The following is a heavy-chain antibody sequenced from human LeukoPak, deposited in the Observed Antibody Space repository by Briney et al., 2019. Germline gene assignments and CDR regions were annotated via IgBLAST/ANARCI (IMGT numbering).Heavy chain of an antibody. CDR3: ARAYYDILTGYYGSAPPFYYFDY. J-gene: IGHJ4*02. CDR2: ISRSGSTI. V-gene: IGHV3-48*03. Sequence: GGSLRLSCAASGFTFSSYEMNWVRQAPGKGLEWVSYISRSGSTIYYADSVKGRFTISRDNPKNSLYLQMNSLRAEDTAVYYCARAYYDILTGYYGSAPPFYYFDYWGQGTLVTVSS. CDR1: GFTFSSYE. D-gene: IGHD3-9*01.